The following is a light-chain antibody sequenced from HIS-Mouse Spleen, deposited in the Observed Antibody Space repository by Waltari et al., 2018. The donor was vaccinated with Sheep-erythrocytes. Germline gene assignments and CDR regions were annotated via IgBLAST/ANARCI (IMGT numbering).Light chain of an antibody. CDR2: RNN. J-gene: IGLJ2*01. V-gene: IGLV1-47*01. Sequence: QSVLTQPPSASGTPGQRVTISCSGSSSNIGSNYVNWYQQLPGTAPKLLIYRNNRPPAGVPHGFSGSKYGTSASLAISGLRSEDEADYYCAAWDDSLSGVVFGGGTKLTVL. CDR1: SSNIGSNY. CDR3: AAWDDSLSGVV.